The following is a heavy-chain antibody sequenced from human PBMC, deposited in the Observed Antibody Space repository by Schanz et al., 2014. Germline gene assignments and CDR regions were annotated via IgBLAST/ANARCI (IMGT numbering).Heavy chain of an antibody. Sequence: VQLVESGGGLVKPGGSLRLSCAASGLIFSNYVMSWVRQAPGKGLEWVSTIGTSGGTNYAESVKGRFTISRDNSKNSLFLQMNSLRPEDTAVYYCARGRVLESWGQGTLVTVSS. J-gene: IGHJ5*02. CDR3: ARGRVLES. D-gene: IGHD1-1*01. V-gene: IGHV3-23*04. CDR2: IGTSGGT. CDR1: GLIFSNYV.